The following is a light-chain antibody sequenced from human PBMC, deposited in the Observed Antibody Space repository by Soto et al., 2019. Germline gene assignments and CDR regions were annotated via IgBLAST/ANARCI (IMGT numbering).Light chain of an antibody. CDR3: NSYTSSYTLV. Sequence: QSALTQPASVSGSPGQSITISCSGTSNDVGGYDYVSWYQQHPGKAPKLVIYEVSNRPSWVSNRFSGSKSGNTTSLTISGLQPEDEADYYCNSYTSSYTLVFGGGTSSPS. CDR1: SNDVGGYDY. J-gene: IGLJ2*01. V-gene: IGLV2-14*01. CDR2: EVS.